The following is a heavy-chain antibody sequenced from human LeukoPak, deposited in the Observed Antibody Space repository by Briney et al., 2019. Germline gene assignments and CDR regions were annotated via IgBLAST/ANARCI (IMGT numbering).Heavy chain of an antibody. CDR2: INHSGST. D-gene: IGHD1-26*01. CDR3: ARIRSGSYFFDY. Sequence: SETLSLTCAVYGGSFSGYYWRWIRQPPGKGLEWIGEINHSGSTNYNPSLKSRVTISVDTSKNQFSLKLSSVTAADTAVYYCARIRSGSYFFDYWGQGTLVTVSS. CDR1: GGSFSGYY. V-gene: IGHV4-34*01. J-gene: IGHJ4*02.